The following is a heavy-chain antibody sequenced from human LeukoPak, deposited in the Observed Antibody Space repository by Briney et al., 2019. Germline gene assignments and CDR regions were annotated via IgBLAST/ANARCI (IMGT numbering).Heavy chain of an antibody. J-gene: IGHJ6*02. D-gene: IGHD2-2*03. CDR2: IKQDGSEK. CDR3: ARDGFCSSTTCYVPDYYNMDV. Sequence: GGSLRLSCAASGFTFSSYWMTWVRQAPGKGLERVANIKQDGSEKYYVDSVKGRFTISRDNAKSSLYLQMNSLRAEDTAVYYCARDGFCSSTTCYVPDYYNMDVWGQGTTVTVSS. V-gene: IGHV3-7*01. CDR1: GFTFSSYW.